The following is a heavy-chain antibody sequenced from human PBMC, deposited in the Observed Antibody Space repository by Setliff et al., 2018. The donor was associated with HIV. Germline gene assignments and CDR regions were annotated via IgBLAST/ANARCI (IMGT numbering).Heavy chain of an antibody. CDR1: GGSISSYY. J-gene: IGHJ4*02. V-gene: IGHV4-59*01. Sequence: SETLSLTCTVSGGSISSYYWSWIRQPPGKGLEWIGYIYYSGSTNYNPSLKSRITISVDTSKNQFSLKLSSVTAADTAVYYCAREATYYYDGSGYYYFDYWGRGTLVT. D-gene: IGHD3-22*01. CDR3: AREATYYYDGSGYYYFDY. CDR2: IYYSGST.